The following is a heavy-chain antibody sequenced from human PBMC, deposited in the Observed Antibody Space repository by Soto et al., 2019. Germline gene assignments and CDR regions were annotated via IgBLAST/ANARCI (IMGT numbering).Heavy chain of an antibody. CDR1: GGSIISHY. CDR2: TYITGTT. V-gene: IGHV4-4*07. D-gene: IGHD5-12*01. J-gene: IGHJ3*02. CDR3: ARDGGYTGYEQGNPFDI. Sequence: QVQLQGSGPGLVRPSETLSLTCTVSGGSIISHYWSWIRQPAGKELGGIGRTYITGTTSYNPSLKSRVSMSLDSSRNQFSLKLSSVTAADTAVYYCARDGGYTGYEQGNPFDIWGQGTKVTVSS.